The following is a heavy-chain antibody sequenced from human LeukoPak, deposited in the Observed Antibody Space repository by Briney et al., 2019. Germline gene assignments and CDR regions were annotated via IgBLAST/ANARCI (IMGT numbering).Heavy chain of an antibody. V-gene: IGHV4-30-4*01. Sequence: SETLSLTCTVSGGSISSGDYYWSWSRQPPGKGLEWIGYIYYSGSTYYNPSLKSRVTISVDTSKNQFSLKLSSVTAADTAVYYCARDLSWNYGMDVWGQGTTVTVSS. CDR2: IYYSGST. D-gene: IGHD1-1*01. J-gene: IGHJ6*02. CDR1: GGSISSGDYY. CDR3: ARDLSWNYGMDV.